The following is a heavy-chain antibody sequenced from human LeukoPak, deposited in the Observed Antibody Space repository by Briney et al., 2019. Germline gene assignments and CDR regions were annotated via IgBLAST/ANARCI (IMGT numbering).Heavy chain of an antibody. CDR1: GFTFSSYG. Sequence: GGSLRLSCAASGFTFSSYGMSWVRQAPGKGLEWVSAISGSGGSTYYADSVKGRFTISRDNSKNTLYLQMNSLRAEDTAVYYCARTATVTTSWINYYYYMDVWDKGTTVTISS. V-gene: IGHV3-23*01. CDR2: ISGSGGST. D-gene: IGHD4-17*01. J-gene: IGHJ6*03. CDR3: ARTATVTTSWINYYYYMDV.